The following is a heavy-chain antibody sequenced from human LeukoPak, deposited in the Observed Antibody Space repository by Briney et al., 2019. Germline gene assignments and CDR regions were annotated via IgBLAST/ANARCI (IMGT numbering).Heavy chain of an antibody. CDR1: GYMFHTYG. Sequence: AAVKVSCKTSGYMFHTYGIGWVRQAPGQGLEWMGWISGYNGNTRYAEKFQDRVTMTTDTSTNTVNMELRSLRSGDTAVYYCARAREVTNHDWFDPWGQGTLVTVSS. V-gene: IGHV1-18*01. CDR3: ARAREVTNHDWFDP. D-gene: IGHD1-14*01. J-gene: IGHJ5*02. CDR2: ISGYNGNT.